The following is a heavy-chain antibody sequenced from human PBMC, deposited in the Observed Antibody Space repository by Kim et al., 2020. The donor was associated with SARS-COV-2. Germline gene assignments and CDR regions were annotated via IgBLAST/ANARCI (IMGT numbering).Heavy chain of an antibody. CDR1: GFTFSSYA. CDR3: AKKRLLGSYYYYYGMDV. J-gene: IGHJ6*02. V-gene: IGHV3-23*01. Sequence: GGSLRLSCAASGFTFSSYAMSWVRQAPGKGLEWVSAISGSGGSTYYADSVKGRFTISRDNSKNTLYLQMNSLRAEDTAVYYCAKKRLLGSYYYYYGMDVWGQGTTVTVSS. D-gene: IGHD3-10*01. CDR2: ISGSGGST.